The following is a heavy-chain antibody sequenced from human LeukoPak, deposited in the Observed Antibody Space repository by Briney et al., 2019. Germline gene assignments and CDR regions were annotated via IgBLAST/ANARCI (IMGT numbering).Heavy chain of an antibody. D-gene: IGHD3-22*01. CDR2: MNPNSGNT. Sequence: ASVKVSCKASGYTFTSYDINWVRQATGQGLEWMGWMNPNSGNTGYAQKFQGKVTMTRNTSIRTAYMELSSLRYEDTAVYYCARGVYDDSSGYDCARTDSWGQGTLGTVSS. V-gene: IGHV1-8*01. CDR1: GYTFTSYD. CDR3: ARGVYDDSSGYDCARTDS. J-gene: IGHJ4*02.